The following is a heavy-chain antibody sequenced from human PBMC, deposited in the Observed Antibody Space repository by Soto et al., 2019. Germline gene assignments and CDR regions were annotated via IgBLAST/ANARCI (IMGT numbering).Heavy chain of an antibody. J-gene: IGHJ3*02. CDR2: ISGSGGST. CDR1: GFTFSSYA. D-gene: IGHD2-8*01. Sequence: GGSLRLSCAASGFTFSSYAMSWVRQAPWKGLEWVSAISGSGGSTYYADSVKGRFTISRDNSKNTLYLQMNSLRAEDTAVYYCAKEGYCTNGVCYYAFDIWGQGTMVTVSS. V-gene: IGHV3-23*01. CDR3: AKEGYCTNGVCYYAFDI.